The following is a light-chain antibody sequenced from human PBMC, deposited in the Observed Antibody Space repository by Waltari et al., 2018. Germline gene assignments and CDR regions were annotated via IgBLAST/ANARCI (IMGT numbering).Light chain of an antibody. V-gene: IGKV1-5*03. Sequence: DIQLTQSPSTLSTSIGDRVTLTCRASQTISSWLAWYQQKPGKAPKLLINTSSSLESGVPSRFSGSGSGTEFTLTISSLQPDDFATYYCQQYDRLPVTFGQGTKLEIK. CDR1: QTISSW. CDR3: QQYDRLPVT. J-gene: IGKJ2*01. CDR2: TSS.